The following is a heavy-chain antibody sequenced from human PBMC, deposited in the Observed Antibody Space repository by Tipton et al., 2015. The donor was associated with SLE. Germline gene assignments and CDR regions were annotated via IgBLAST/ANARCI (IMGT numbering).Heavy chain of an antibody. V-gene: IGHV4-59*12. CDR1: GGSMSSYY. CDR3: ASGEGDPKYFDY. J-gene: IGHJ4*02. D-gene: IGHD3-10*01. Sequence: TLSLTCNVSGGSMSSYYWSWIRQPPSKGLEWIGYIYYSGSTNYGSSFKSRVTMSLDMSRNQFSLKLSSMTAADTAVHYCASGEGDPKYFDYWGQGTLVTVSS. CDR2: IYYSGST.